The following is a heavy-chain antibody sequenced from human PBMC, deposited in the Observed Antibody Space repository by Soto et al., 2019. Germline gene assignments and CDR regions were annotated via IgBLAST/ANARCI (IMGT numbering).Heavy chain of an antibody. CDR3: ASSYGVSWYGDF. CDR2: TIPVSGTT. J-gene: IGHJ4*02. Sequence: QVQLVQSGAEVRKPGSSVKVSCHSSGDSFNDYPVTWVRQAPGQGLEWMEGTIPVSGTTNYAQEFQGRVTITADVSTSTVYMELSSLKYEDTALYYCASSYGVSWYGDFWGQGTLVTVSS. CDR1: GDSFNDYP. V-gene: IGHV1-69*01. D-gene: IGHD6-13*01.